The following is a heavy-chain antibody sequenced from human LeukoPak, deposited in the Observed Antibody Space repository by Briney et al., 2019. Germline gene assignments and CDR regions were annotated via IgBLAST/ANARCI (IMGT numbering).Heavy chain of an antibody. V-gene: IGHV4-34*01. J-gene: IGHJ4*02. CDR3: ARGSGANYVWGSYRSFYFDY. Sequence: SETLSLTCAVYGRSFSGYYWSWIRQPPGKGLEWIGEINHSGSTNYNPSLKSRVTISVDTSKNQFSLKLSSVTAADTAVYYCARGSGANYVWGSYRSFYFDYWGQGTLVTVSS. D-gene: IGHD3-16*02. CDR1: GRSFSGYY. CDR2: INHSGST.